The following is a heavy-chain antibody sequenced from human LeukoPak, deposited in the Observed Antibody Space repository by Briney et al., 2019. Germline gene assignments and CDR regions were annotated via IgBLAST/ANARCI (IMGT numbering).Heavy chain of an antibody. V-gene: IGHV4-4*07. CDR1: GGSISSYY. CDR3: ARDLSVVVPAAIFRYMDV. J-gene: IGHJ6*03. Sequence: PSETLSLTCTVSGGSISSYYWSWIRQPAGKGLEWIGRIYTSGSTNYNLSLKSRVTMSVDTSKNQFSLKLSSVTAADTAVYYCARDLSVVVPAAIFRYMDVWGKGTTVTVSS. D-gene: IGHD2-2*01. CDR2: IYTSGST.